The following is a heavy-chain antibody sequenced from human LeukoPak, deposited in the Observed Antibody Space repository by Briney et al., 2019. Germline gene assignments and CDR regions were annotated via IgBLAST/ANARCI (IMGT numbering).Heavy chain of an antibody. CDR2: MNPNSGDT. J-gene: IGHJ4*02. V-gene: IGHV1-8*01. Sequence: ASVKVSCKASGYTFTSYDINWVRQATGQGLEWMGWMNPNSGDTGYAQKFQGRVTMTRNTSISTAYMELSSLRSEDTAVYYCARNNHYYHSTFDCWGQGTLVTVSS. CDR3: ARNNHYYHSTFDC. D-gene: IGHD3-22*01. CDR1: GYTFTSYD.